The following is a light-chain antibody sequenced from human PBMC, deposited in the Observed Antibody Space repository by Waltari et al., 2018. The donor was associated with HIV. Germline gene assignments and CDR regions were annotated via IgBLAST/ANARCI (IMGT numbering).Light chain of an antibody. CDR3: FSYGGSLHV. CDR2: EVP. J-gene: IGLJ1*01. V-gene: IGLV2-11*01. CDR1: SSGVTYNKP. Sequence: QSALTQPRSVSGSPGQAVTISCSWASSGVTYNKPVSWYQPHPGKSPTLIIYEVPKGPSGVPVRFSGSKSGNTASLTISGLQAEDEADYYCFSYGGSLHVFGTGTEVTVL.